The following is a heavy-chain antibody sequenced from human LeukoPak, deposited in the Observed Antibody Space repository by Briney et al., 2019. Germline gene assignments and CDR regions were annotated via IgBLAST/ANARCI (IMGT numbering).Heavy chain of an antibody. CDR1: GVTFSRYW. CDR2: INTDGSRT. CDR3: ARVALGSYNWFDP. D-gene: IGHD3-10*01. Sequence: PGGSLRLSCAAAGVTFSRYWMHWVRHAPGEGLVWVSRINTDGSRTTYADSVKGRFTISRDNAKNTVYLQMNSLRAEDTAVYYCARVALGSYNWFDPWGQGTLVTVSS. J-gene: IGHJ5*02. V-gene: IGHV3-74*01.